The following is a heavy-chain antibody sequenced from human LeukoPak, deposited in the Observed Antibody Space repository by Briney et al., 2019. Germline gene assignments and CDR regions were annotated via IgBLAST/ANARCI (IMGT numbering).Heavy chain of an antibody. CDR2: MNPNSGNT. D-gene: IGHD3-22*01. Sequence: ASVKVSCKASGYTFTSYDINWVRQATGQGLEWMGWMNPNSGNTGYAQKFQGRVTITRNTSISTAYMELSSLRSEDTAVYYCAREAHYYDSSGFPATGAFDIWGQGTMVTVSS. CDR3: AREAHYYDSSGFPATGAFDI. J-gene: IGHJ3*02. CDR1: GYTFTSYD. V-gene: IGHV1-8*03.